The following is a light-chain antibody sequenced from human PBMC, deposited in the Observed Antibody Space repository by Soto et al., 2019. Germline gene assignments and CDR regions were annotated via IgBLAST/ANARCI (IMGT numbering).Light chain of an antibody. V-gene: IGLV2-14*01. J-gene: IGLJ2*01. Sequence: QSALTKPAFVSGSPGQSITISCTVTRSDVGGYNYVSWYQQHPGKAPKLMIYDVSNRPSGVSTRFSGSKSGNTASLTISGLQAEDESDYYCSSYTSSSTPLFGGGTKVTVL. CDR3: SSYTSSSTPL. CDR2: DVS. CDR1: RSDVGGYNY.